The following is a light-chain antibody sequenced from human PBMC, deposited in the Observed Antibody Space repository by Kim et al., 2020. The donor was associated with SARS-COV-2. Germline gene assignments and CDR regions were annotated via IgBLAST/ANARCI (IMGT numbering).Light chain of an antibody. V-gene: IGKV1-39*01. CDR2: DAS. J-gene: IGKJ1*01. CDR3: QQSYSALLST. Sequence: RVTIPCRASQSIRSSLNWYQPKSAKPPQLLIYDASTLHSGVPSRFSRSGSGTDFTLPIRSLQPEDFSTYYCQQSYSALLSTFGQGTQVDIK. CDR1: QSIRSS.